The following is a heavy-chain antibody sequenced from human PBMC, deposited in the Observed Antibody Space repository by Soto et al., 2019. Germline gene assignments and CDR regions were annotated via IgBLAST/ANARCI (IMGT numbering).Heavy chain of an antibody. CDR3: VSRGMDV. J-gene: IGHJ6*02. CDR1: EYXFSNYW. CDR2: INPADSAT. V-gene: IGHV5-51*01. Sequence: EXLKSSCKCSEYXFSNYWVAWVRQTPGKGLEWMGIINPADSATTYSPSLRGQVTMSADKSISTPYIQWDSLKASDTATYYCVSRGMDVWGQGTTGTVS.